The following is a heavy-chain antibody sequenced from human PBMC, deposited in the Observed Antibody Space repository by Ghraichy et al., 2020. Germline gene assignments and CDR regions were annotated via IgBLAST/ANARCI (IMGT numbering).Heavy chain of an antibody. CDR1: GGSISSGGYY. Sequence: SETLSLTCTVSGGSISSGGYYWSWIRQHPGKGLEWIGYIYYSGSTYYNPSLKSRVTISVDTSKNQFSLKLSSVTAADTAVYYCARVLFWSGYYGMDVWGQGTTVTVSS. CDR3: ARVLFWSGYYGMDV. D-gene: IGHD3-3*01. V-gene: IGHV4-31*03. J-gene: IGHJ6*02. CDR2: IYYSGST.